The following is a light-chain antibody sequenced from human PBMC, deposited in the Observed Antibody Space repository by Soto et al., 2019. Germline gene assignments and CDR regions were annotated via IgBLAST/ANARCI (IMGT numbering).Light chain of an antibody. CDR2: EVS. Sequence: QSALTQPPSASGSPGQSVTISCTGNSNDVGHSSFISWYQQHPGKGPKLIISEVSKRPSGFPDRFSGSKSGNTAYLSVSGLQDEDEDDYCCNAQADNGKNVFGTGTKVTVL. CDR3: NAQADNGKNV. CDR1: SNDVGHSSF. J-gene: IGLJ1*01. V-gene: IGLV2-8*01.